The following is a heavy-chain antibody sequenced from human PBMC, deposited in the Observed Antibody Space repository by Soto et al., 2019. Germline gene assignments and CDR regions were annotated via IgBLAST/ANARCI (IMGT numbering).Heavy chain of an antibody. V-gene: IGHV4-30-2*01. J-gene: IGHJ4*02. Sequence: SETLSLTCAVSGGSISSGGYSWSWIRQPPGKGLEWIGYIYHSGSTYYNPSLKSRVTISVDRSKNQFSLKLSSVTAADTAVYYCARGMTTLDYWGQGTLVTVS. CDR3: ARGMTTLDY. D-gene: IGHD4-17*01. CDR1: GGSISSGGYS. CDR2: IYHSGST.